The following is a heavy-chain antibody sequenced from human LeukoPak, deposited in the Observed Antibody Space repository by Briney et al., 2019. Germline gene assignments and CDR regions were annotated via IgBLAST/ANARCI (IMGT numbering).Heavy chain of an antibody. CDR3: TAHYFAKNWFDP. J-gene: IGHJ5*02. V-gene: IGHV3-49*04. CDR2: IRSKAHGGTT. CDR1: GFTFGDYF. D-gene: IGHD2/OR15-2a*01. Sequence: SGGSLRLSCTASGFTFGDYFMNWVRQAPGEGLEWVGFIRSKAHGGTTEYAASVKGRFTISRDDSKSIAYLQMNSLKTEDTAVYYCTAHYFAKNWFDPWGQGTLVTVSS.